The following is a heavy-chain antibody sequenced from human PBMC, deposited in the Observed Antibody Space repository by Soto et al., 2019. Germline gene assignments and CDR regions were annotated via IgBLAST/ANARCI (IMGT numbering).Heavy chain of an antibody. V-gene: IGHV3-23*04. CDR2: IGGSAGGT. CDR1: RFTFSSYT. D-gene: IGHD3-16*01. Sequence: EVQLVESGGGLVQPGGSLRLSCAASRFTFSSYTMSWVRQAPGKGLEWISTIGGSAGGTYYAASVKGRFTISRDNSKSALYLETVSLRAADTAVYYCAKVGGATSRNGMDVWSQGTTVTVYS. CDR3: AKVGGATSRNGMDV. J-gene: IGHJ6*02.